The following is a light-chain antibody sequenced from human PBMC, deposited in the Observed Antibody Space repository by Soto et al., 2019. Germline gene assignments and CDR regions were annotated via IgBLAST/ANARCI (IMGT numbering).Light chain of an antibody. V-gene: IGLV2-14*01. J-gene: IGLJ2*01. Sequence: QSALTQPAPVSGSPGQSITISCTGNSSDVGGYNYVSWYQQHPGKAPKLMIYEVSNRPSGVSNRFSGSKSGNTASLTISGLQAEDEADYYCSSYTSSSTNVVFGGGTKLTVL. CDR1: SSDVGGYNY. CDR2: EVS. CDR3: SSYTSSSTNVV.